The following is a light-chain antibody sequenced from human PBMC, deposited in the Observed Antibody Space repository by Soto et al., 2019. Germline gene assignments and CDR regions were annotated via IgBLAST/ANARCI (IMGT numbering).Light chain of an antibody. Sequence: QSVLTQPPSVSAAPGQNVIISCPGSISNIGTNSVSWYQQLPGTAPKLPIYDNDQRPSGIPDRFSGSKAATSATLGITALQTGDEADYYFGTWDSSQSVVFCGGTKVTVL. J-gene: IGLJ2*01. CDR1: ISNIGTNS. CDR2: DND. CDR3: GTWDSSQSVV. V-gene: IGLV1-51*01.